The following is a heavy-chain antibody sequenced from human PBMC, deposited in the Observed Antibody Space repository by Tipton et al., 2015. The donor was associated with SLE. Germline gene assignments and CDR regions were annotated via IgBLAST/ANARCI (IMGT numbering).Heavy chain of an antibody. V-gene: IGHV4-34*01. CDR2: INHSGST. Sequence: TLSLTCAVYGGSFSGYYWSWIRQPPRKGLEWIGEINHSGSTNYNPSLKSRVIISVDTFKNQFSLKVNSVTAADTAVYYCARSYDFWSGYKEWGQGTLVTVS. J-gene: IGHJ4*02. CDR3: ARSYDFWSGYKE. CDR1: GGSFSGYY. D-gene: IGHD3-3*01.